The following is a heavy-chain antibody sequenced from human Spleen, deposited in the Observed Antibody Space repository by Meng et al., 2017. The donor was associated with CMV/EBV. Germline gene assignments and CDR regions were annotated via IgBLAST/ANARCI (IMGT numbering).Heavy chain of an antibody. J-gene: IGHJ6*02. CDR1: GFSFNKYA. V-gene: IGHV3-30*04. CDR3: ARGDFWSGDSYYAMDV. Sequence: GGSLRLSCATSGFSFNKYAMHWVRQAPGKGLEWLADISSDGNSQHYTDSVKGRFTVSRDISKNTLFLQMNSLKSEDTAMYYCARGDFWSGDSYYAMDVWGQGTPVTVSS. D-gene: IGHD3-3*01. CDR2: ISSDGNSQ.